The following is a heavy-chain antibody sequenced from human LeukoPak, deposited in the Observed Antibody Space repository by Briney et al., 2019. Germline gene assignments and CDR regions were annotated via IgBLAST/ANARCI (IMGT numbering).Heavy chain of an antibody. CDR2: ISGGGDST. J-gene: IGHJ4*02. Sequence: GGSLRLSCAASGFIFSSYAMSWVRQAPGKGLKWVSSISGGGDSTYYADSVKGRFTISRDNSKNTLYLQMNGLRAEDTAIYYCAKGLYRSGWYYFDYWGQGTLVTVSS. CDR3: AKGLYRSGWYYFDY. D-gene: IGHD6-19*01. V-gene: IGHV3-23*01. CDR1: GFIFSSYA.